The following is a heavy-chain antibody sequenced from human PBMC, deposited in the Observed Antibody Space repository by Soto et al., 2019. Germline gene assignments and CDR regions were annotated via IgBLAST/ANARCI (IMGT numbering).Heavy chain of an antibody. V-gene: IGHV4-59*01. Sequence: SETLSLTCSVSGVSISSYFWSWIRQAPGRGLEWIGYTYHRGSTNYSPSLKSRVAISLYTSENQFSLKVNSVTAADTAVYYCARIGGYHGPLDYWGQGTPVTVSS. D-gene: IGHD6-25*01. CDR3: ARIGGYHGPLDY. CDR1: GVSISSYF. J-gene: IGHJ4*02. CDR2: TYHRGST.